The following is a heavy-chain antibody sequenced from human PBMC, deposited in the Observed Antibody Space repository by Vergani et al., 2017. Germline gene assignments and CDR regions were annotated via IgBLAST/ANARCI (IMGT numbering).Heavy chain of an antibody. CDR1: GFTFSSYG. CDR2: ISYDGSNK. J-gene: IGHJ4*02. V-gene: IGHV3-30*18. CDR3: AKTPRSIVVVITTSWYFDY. Sequence: QVQLVESGGGVVQPGRSLRLSCAASGFTFSSYGMHWVRQAPGKGLEWVAVISYDGSNKYYADSVKGRFTISRDNSKNTLYLQMNSLRAEDTAVYYCAKTPRSIVVVITTSWYFDYWGQGTLVTVSS. D-gene: IGHD3-22*01.